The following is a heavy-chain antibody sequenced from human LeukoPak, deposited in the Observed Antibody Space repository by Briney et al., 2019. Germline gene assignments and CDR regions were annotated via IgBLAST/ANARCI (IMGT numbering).Heavy chain of an antibody. CDR3: ARTYGRRKRGTVVTPSFDAFDI. D-gene: IGHD4-23*01. V-gene: IGHV3-21*01. J-gene: IGHJ3*02. CDR1: GFTFSSYS. Sequence: GGSLRLSCAASGFTFSSYSMNWVRQAPGKGLEWVSSISSSSSYIYYADSVKGRFTISRDNAKNSLYLQMNSLRAEDTAVYYCARTYGRRKRGTVVTPSFDAFDIWGQGTMVTVSS. CDR2: ISSSSSYI.